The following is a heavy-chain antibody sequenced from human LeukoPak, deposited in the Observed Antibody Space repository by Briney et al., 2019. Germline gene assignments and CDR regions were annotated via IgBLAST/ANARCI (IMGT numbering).Heavy chain of an antibody. Sequence: SETLSLTCAVYGGSFSGYYWSWIRQPPGKGLEWIGEINHSGSTNYNPSLKSRVTVSVDTSKNQFSLKLSSVTAADTAVYYCARTRGLRWSYFDYWGQGTLVTVSS. J-gene: IGHJ4*02. CDR1: GGSFSGYY. CDR2: INHSGST. V-gene: IGHV4-34*01. CDR3: ARTRGLRWSYFDY. D-gene: IGHD4-23*01.